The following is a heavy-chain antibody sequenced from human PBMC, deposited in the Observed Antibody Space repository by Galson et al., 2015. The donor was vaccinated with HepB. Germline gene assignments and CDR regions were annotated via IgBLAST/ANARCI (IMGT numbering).Heavy chain of an antibody. Sequence: SVKVSCKASGYIFTNYGITWVRQAPGQGLEWMGWVSAYNGNTNYAQNFQGRVTVTTDTSTSTAYMELRSLRSDDTAVYYCARYCSTASCFTYYYGMDVWGQGTTVTVSS. D-gene: IGHD2-2*01. CDR2: VSAYNGNT. CDR3: ARYCSTASCFTYYYGMDV. J-gene: IGHJ6*02. V-gene: IGHV1-18*04. CDR1: GYIFTNYG.